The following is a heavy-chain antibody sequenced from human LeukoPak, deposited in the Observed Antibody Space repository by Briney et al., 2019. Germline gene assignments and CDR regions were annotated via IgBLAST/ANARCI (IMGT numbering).Heavy chain of an antibody. D-gene: IGHD6-19*01. V-gene: IGHV3-21*04. CDR2: ISSGSSYI. CDR3: AKDLGSSGTASYFDY. Sequence: GGSLRLSCAASGFTFSSYTMHWVRQAPGKGLEWVSSISSGSSYIYYADSVKGRFTISRDNAKNSLYLQMNSLRAEDTAVYYCAKDLGSSGTASYFDYWGQGTLVTVSS. CDR1: GFTFSSYT. J-gene: IGHJ4*02.